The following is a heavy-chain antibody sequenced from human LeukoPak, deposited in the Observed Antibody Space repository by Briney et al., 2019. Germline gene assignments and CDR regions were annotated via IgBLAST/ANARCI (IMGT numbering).Heavy chain of an antibody. CDR3: ARGVVRGVNPYYYYYGMDV. V-gene: IGHV4-34*01. CDR1: GGSFSGYY. Sequence: AETLSLTCAVYGGSFSGYYWIWIRQPPGKGLEWIGEINHSGSTNYNPSLKSRVTISVDTSKNQFSLKLSSVTAADTAVYYCARGVVRGVNPYYYYYGMDVWGQGTTVTVSS. CDR2: INHSGST. J-gene: IGHJ6*02. D-gene: IGHD3-10*01.